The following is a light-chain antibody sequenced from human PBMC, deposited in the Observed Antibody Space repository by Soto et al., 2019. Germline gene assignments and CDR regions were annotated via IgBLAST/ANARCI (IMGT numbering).Light chain of an antibody. V-gene: IGKV3-20*01. CDR2: GAS. CDR3: QQYGSSLIT. J-gene: IGKJ5*01. CDR1: QSVSSSY. Sequence: EIVLTQSPATLSLSPGERATLACRSSQSVSSSYLAWCQQKPGQAPRLLIYGASSRATGIPDRFSGSGSGTDFTLTISRLEPEDFAVYYCQQYGSSLITFGQGTRLEIK.